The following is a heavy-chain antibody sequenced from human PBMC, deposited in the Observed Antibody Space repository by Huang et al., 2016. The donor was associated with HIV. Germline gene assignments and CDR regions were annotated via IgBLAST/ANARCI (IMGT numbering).Heavy chain of an antibody. D-gene: IGHD1-26*01. CDR3: AKDGRGSGTYYDYFEY. CDR2: ISYDGSSK. J-gene: IGHJ4*02. Sequence: QVQLVESGGGVVQPGRSLRLSCAAFGFTFNKFDLHWVRQDPGKGLEWVAIISYDGSSKYQADSVKGRFTISRDNSKNTVYLQMNSLRVEDTAVYYCAKDGRGSGTYYDYFEYWGQGTLVTVSS. V-gene: IGHV3-30*18. CDR1: GFTFNKFD.